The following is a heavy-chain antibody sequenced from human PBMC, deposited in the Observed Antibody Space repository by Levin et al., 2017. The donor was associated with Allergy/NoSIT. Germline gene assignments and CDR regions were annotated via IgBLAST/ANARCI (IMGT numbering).Heavy chain of an antibody. CDR2: IYWDDDE. D-gene: IGHD4-17*01. CDR3: VQAANFGDYFTFHY. V-gene: IGHV2-5*02. Sequence: SGPTLVKPTETLMLTCTFSGFSLSTSGLGVGWIRQPPGKALEWLALIYWDDDERYTPFLKSRLTITKDTSKNQVVHKMTTMSPADTATYYCVQAANFGDYFTFHYWGQGSLVTVSS. J-gene: IGHJ4*02. CDR1: GFSLSTSGLG.